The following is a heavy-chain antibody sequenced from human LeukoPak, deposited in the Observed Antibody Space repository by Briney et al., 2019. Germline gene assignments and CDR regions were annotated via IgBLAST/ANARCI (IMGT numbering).Heavy chain of an antibody. CDR3: VKDSGWFHFDP. J-gene: IGHJ5*02. V-gene: IGHV3-7*03. CDR2: IKEDGSSQ. Sequence: QPGGSLRLSCVASGFTFSHSWMTWVRQAPGKGLEWVGHIKEDGSSQNYADSVKGRFTISRDNPKSSLHLQMNGLRAEDTAMYYYVKDSGWFHFDPWGQGTLVTVSS. CDR1: GFTFSHSW. D-gene: IGHD6-19*01.